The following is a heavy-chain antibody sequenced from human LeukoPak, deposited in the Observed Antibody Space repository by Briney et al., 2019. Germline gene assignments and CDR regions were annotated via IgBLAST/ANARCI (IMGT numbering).Heavy chain of an antibody. J-gene: IGHJ4*02. CDR1: GFSFSSSE. D-gene: IGHD1-26*01. CDR3: AREGGNRLVIYCDF. V-gene: IGHV3-48*03. CDR2: ISSSGRTI. Sequence: GGSLRLSCAASGFSFSSSEMNWVRQAPGKGLEWLSYISSSGRTIYYADSVKGRFTVSRDNARNSLSLQMDSLRAEDTAVYYCAREGGNRLVIYCDFWGQGTLVTVSS.